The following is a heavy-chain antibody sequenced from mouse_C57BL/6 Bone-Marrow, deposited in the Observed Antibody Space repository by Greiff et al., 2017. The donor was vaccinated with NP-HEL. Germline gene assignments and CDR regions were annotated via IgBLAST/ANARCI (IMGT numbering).Heavy chain of an antibody. J-gene: IGHJ2*01. D-gene: IGHD1-1*01. CDR2: IDPSDSYT. CDR3: ARDTTVVATSGFDY. Sequence: VQLQQPGAELVMPGASVKLSCKASGYTFTSYWMHWVKQRPGQGLEWIGEIDPSDSYTNYNQKFKGKSTLTVDESSSTAYMQLSSLTSEDSAVYYCARDTTVVATSGFDYWGQGTTLTVSS. V-gene: IGHV1-69*01. CDR1: GYTFTSYW.